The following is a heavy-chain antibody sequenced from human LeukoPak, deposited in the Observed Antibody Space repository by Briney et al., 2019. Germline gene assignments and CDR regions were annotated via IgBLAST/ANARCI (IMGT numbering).Heavy chain of an antibody. CDR2: IKQDGGEF. V-gene: IGHV3-7*04. D-gene: IGHD5-18*01. CDR3: ARARGYSYNPLFDC. J-gene: IGHJ4*02. Sequence: PGGSLRLSCVASGFTFSSYWMSWVRQAPGKGLEWVANIKQDGGEFYYVDAVKGRFTISRDNAKNSLYLQMNRLGADDTAVYYCARARGYSYNPLFDCWGQGTLVTVSS. CDR1: GFTFSSYW.